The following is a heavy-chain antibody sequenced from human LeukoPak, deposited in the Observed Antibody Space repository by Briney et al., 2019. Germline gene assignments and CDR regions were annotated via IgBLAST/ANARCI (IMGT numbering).Heavy chain of an antibody. Sequence: PSETLSLTCTVSDDSISSYYWSWIRQPPGEALECIGYIYINGDTNSNPSLKSRVTMSLDTSKKQFSLQLRSVTAADTAVYFCARTARVFDHWGQGLLSPSPQ. CDR1: DDSISSYY. J-gene: IGHJ4*02. D-gene: IGHD2-21*02. V-gene: IGHV4-4*08. CDR3: ARTARVFDH. CDR2: IYINGDT.